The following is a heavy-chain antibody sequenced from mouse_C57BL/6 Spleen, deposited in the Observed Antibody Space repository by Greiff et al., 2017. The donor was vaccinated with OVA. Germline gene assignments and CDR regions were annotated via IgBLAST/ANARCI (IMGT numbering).Heavy chain of an antibody. V-gene: IGHV5-12*01. J-gene: IGHJ4*01. CDR2: ISNGGGST. CDR1: GFTFSDYY. Sequence: DVMLVESGGGLVQPGGSLKLSCAASGFTFSDYYMYWVRQTPEKRLEWVAYISNGGGSTYYPDTVKGRFTISRDNAKNTLYLQMSRLKAEDTAMYYCARDGYYDSHYAMDYWGQGTSVTVSS. D-gene: IGHD2-3*01. CDR3: ARDGYYDSHYAMDY.